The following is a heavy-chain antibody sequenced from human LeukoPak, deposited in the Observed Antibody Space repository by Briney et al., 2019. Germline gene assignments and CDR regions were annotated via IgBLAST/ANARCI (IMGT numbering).Heavy chain of an antibody. CDR3: AGDKGYSSSIRHRYGMDV. CDR2: INPNSGGT. V-gene: IGHV1-2*02. Sequence: GASVKVSCKASGYTFSDYYMHWVRQAPGQGLEWMGGINPNSGGTNFAQKFQGRVTMTRDTSISTAYMELSRLRSYDTAVYYCAGDKGYSSSIRHRYGMDVWGQGTTVTVSS. D-gene: IGHD6-19*01. CDR1: GYTFSDYY. J-gene: IGHJ6*02.